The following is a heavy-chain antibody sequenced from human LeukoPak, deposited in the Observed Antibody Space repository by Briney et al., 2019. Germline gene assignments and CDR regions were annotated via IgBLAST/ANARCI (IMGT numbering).Heavy chain of an antibody. D-gene: IGHD6-19*01. J-gene: IGHJ4*02. CDR1: GFTFSSYW. Sequence: PGRSLRLSCAAAGFTFSSYWMSWVRQAPREGLEWVGNIKQDGSAKYYVDSVKGRFTISRDNAKNSLYLQMNSLRAEDTAVYYCARGVVAVAGTWYFDYWGQGTLVTVSS. CDR3: ARGVVAVAGTWYFDY. CDR2: IKQDGSAK. V-gene: IGHV3-7*01.